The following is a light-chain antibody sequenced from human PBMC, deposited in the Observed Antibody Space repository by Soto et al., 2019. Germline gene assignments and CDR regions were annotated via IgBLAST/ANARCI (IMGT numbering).Light chain of an antibody. CDR2: RND. CDR3: AAWDDSLSGRV. CDR1: SSNIGSNY. J-gene: IGLJ2*01. Sequence: QLVLTQPPSASGTPGQRVTISCSGSSSNIGSNYVYWYQQLPGTAPKLLIYRNDQRPSGVPDRFSGSKSGTSASLAINGLRSEDETDYYCAAWDDSLSGRVFGGGTKLTVL. V-gene: IGLV1-47*01.